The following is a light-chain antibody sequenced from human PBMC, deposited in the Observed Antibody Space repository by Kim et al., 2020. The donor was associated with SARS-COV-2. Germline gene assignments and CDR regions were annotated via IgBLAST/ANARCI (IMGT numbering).Light chain of an antibody. V-gene: IGKV1-39*01. CDR3: QQSHSTPYT. Sequence: SVGDRVTITCRPSQSVADYLHWYQHKPGKAPKLLIYATSDLQTGVPSRFSGRGSGTDFTLTITSLEPEDFATYYCQQSHSTPYTFGQGTKLEIK. CDR2: ATS. J-gene: IGKJ2*01. CDR1: QSVADY.